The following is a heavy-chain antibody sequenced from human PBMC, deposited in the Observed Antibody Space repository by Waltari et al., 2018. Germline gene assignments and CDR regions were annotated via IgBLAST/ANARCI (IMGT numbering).Heavy chain of an antibody. Sequence: QLQLQESGPGLVKPSGTLSPNCAVSGDSVSSAFLWNWVRQSPQKGLEWIGQVHGSGRTNYNPSSASRVTVSLDTSKNLFSLKMTSATAADTAVYYCARDRGRGLYLDTWGPGTLVTVSP. CDR2: VHGSGRT. J-gene: IGHJ5*02. D-gene: IGHD2-15*01. CDR3: ARDRGRGLYLDT. V-gene: IGHV4-4*02. CDR1: GDSVSSAFL.